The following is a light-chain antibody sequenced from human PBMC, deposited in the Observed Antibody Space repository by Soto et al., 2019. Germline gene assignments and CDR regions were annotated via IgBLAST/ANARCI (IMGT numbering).Light chain of an antibody. Sequence: IVMKKSPATLSVSPLEIASLSVMASQSVSSSYLAWYQQKPGQAPRLLIYDASNRATGIPARFSGSGSGTDFTLTISSLETEDFAVYYCQQSSYWLTFGGGTKVDI. CDR1: QSVSSSY. J-gene: IGKJ4*01. V-gene: IGKV3D-20*02. CDR3: QQSSYWLT. CDR2: DAS.